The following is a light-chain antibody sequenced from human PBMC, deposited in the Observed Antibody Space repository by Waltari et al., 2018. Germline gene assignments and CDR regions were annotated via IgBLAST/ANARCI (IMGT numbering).Light chain of an antibody. CDR2: DAS. J-gene: IGKJ2*01. CDR1: QSLSSY. Sequence: EIVLTQSPATLSLSPGERAPLSCRASQSLSSYLAWYQQKPGQAPRLLIYDASNRATGIPARFSGSGSGTDFTLTISSLEPEDFAVYYCQQRSNWPPYTFGQGTKLEIK. V-gene: IGKV3-11*01. CDR3: QQRSNWPPYT.